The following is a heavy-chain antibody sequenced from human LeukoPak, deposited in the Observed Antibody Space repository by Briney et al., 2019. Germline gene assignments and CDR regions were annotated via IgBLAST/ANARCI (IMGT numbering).Heavy chain of an antibody. CDR1: GGSISSYY. J-gene: IGHJ6*02. Sequence: SETLSLTCTVSGGSISSYYWSWIRQPAGKGLERIGEINHSGSTNYNPSLKSRVTISVDTSKNQFSLKLSSVTAADTAVYYCARRMYYDSSGYYYYYYGMDVWGQGTTVTVSS. D-gene: IGHD3-22*01. CDR3: ARRMYYDSSGYYYYYYGMDV. V-gene: IGHV4-34*01. CDR2: INHSGST.